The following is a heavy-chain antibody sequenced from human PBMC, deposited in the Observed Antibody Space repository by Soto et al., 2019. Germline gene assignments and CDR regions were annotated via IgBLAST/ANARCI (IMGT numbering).Heavy chain of an antibody. V-gene: IGHV4-31*03. D-gene: IGHD2-15*01. CDR3: ASIVVVAATAWDSSGWPYYYYGMDV. J-gene: IGHJ6*02. Sequence: QVQLQESGPGLVKPSQTLSLTCTVSGGSISSGGYYWSWIRQHPGKGLEWIGYIYYSGSTYYNPSLKSRVTISVDTSKNQFSLKLSSVTAADTAVYYCASIVVVAATAWDSSGWPYYYYGMDVWGQGTTVTVSS. CDR2: IYYSGST. CDR1: GGSISSGGYY.